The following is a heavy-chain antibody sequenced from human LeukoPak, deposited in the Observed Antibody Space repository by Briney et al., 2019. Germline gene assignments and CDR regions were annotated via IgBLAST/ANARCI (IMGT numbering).Heavy chain of an antibody. V-gene: IGHV3-21*01. Sequence: PGGSLRLSCAAPGFTFSSYSMNWVRQAPGKGLEWVSSISSSSSYIYYADSVKGRFTISRDNAKNSLYLQMNSLRAEGTAVYYCARDAKILEWLPYFDYWGQGTLVTVSS. J-gene: IGHJ4*02. CDR1: GFTFSSYS. CDR3: ARDAKILEWLPYFDY. D-gene: IGHD3-3*01. CDR2: ISSSSSYI.